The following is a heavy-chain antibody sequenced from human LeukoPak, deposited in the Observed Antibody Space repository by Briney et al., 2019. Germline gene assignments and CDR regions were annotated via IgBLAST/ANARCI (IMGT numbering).Heavy chain of an antibody. CDR2: ISGSGGST. CDR3: AKGRRDGYNLLPCDY. J-gene: IGHJ4*02. Sequence: PGGSLRLSCAASGFTFSSYAMSWVRQAPGKGLEWVSVISGSGGSTFYADSVKGRFTISRDNSKDTLYLQMNSLRAEDTAVYYCAKGRRDGYNLLPCDYWGQGTLVTVSS. D-gene: IGHD5-24*01. V-gene: IGHV3-23*01. CDR1: GFTFSSYA.